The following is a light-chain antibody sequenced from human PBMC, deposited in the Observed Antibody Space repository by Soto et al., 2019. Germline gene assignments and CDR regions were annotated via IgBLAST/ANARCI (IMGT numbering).Light chain of an antibody. CDR2: GAS. V-gene: IGKV3-20*01. Sequence: EMVLTQSPGTLSLSPGERATLSCSASQSVSSSYLAWYQQKPGQAPRLLIYGASSRATGIPDRFSGSGAGTDFAHTISRLEPEDCAVYYCQQYGSSLFPFGPGTKVDIK. CDR1: QSVSSSY. J-gene: IGKJ3*01. CDR3: QQYGSSLFP.